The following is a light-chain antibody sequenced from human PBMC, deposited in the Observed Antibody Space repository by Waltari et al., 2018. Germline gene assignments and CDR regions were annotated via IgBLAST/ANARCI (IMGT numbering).Light chain of an antibody. V-gene: IGKV2-30*02. CDR1: QSLVHTNGNTY. CDR2: EVS. J-gene: IGKJ1*01. Sequence: DVVMTQSPLSLPVTLGQPASISCRSTQSLVHTNGNTYLNWFQQRPGQPPRRLIYEVSNRDSGVPDRFSGSGSGTDFTLKISRVEAEDVGVYYCMQGTHWPRTFGQGTNVEI. CDR3: MQGTHWPRT.